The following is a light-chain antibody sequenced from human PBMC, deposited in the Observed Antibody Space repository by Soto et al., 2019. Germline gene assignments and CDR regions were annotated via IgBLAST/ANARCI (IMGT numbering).Light chain of an antibody. Sequence: QSVLTQSSASSASLGSSVRLTCTLSSGHSSYIIAWHQQQPGKAPRYLMKLEGSGTYNKGSGVPDRFSGSSSGADRYLTISNLKLEDEADYPCETWYSNSQVFGRGTKVTVL. J-gene: IGLJ2*01. CDR2: LEGSGTY. CDR1: SGHSSYI. CDR3: ETWYSNSQV. V-gene: IGLV4-60*02.